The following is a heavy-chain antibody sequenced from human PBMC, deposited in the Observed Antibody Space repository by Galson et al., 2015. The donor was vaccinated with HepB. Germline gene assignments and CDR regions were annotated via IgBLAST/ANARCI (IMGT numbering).Heavy chain of an antibody. CDR2: ISYDGSNK. CDR3: AKDGKDIVVVGGAFDI. Sequence: SLRLSCAASGFTFSSYGMHWVRQAPGKGLEWVAVISYDGSNKYYADSVKGRFTISRDNSKNTLYLQMNSLRAEDTAVYYCAKDGKDIVVVGGAFDIWGQGTMVTVSS. CDR1: GFTFSSYG. D-gene: IGHD2-15*01. V-gene: IGHV3-30*18. J-gene: IGHJ3*02.